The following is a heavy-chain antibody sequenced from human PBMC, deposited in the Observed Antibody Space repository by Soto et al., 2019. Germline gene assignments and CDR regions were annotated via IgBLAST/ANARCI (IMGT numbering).Heavy chain of an antibody. D-gene: IGHD2-15*01. CDR1: GGSISSSSYY. CDR3: ERQTLGGGDFQH. CDR2: IYYSGRT. Sequence: QLQLQDSGPGLVKPSETLSLTCTVSGGSISSSSYYWGWIRQPPGKGREWIGSIYYSGRTYYPPSLKSRVTISGDTAKNQFSLKLSSVTAADTAVYYCERQTLGGGDFQHWGQGTLVTVSS. V-gene: IGHV4-39*01. J-gene: IGHJ1*01.